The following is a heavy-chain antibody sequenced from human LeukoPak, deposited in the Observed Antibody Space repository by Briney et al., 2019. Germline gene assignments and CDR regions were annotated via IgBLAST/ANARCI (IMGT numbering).Heavy chain of an antibody. CDR3: TTDLGITIIRGVIVS. D-gene: IGHD3-10*01. J-gene: IGHJ4*02. CDR1: GFTFTHAW. V-gene: IGHV3-15*01. CDR2: IKSKADGETT. Sequence: GGSLRLSCAASGFTFTHAWMTWVRQAPGKGLEWVGRIKSKADGETTDYAAPVKGRFFMSRDDSKATLFLQMNYLETEDTAVYNCTTDLGITIIRGVIVSWGQGTLVTVSS.